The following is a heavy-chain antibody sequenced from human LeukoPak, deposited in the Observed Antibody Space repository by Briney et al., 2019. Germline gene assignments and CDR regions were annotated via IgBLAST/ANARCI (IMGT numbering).Heavy chain of an antibody. CDR3: ARDRPGIAAAGGTDY. CDR2: IYHSGSN. V-gene: IGHV4-38-2*02. J-gene: IGHJ4*02. Sequence: SETLSLTCTVSGYSISSGYFWGWIRQPPGKGLEWIGSIYHSGSNYYNPSLKSRVTISVDTSKNQFSLKLSSVTAADTAVYYCARDRPGIAAAGGTDYWGQGTLVTVSS. CDR1: GYSISSGYF. D-gene: IGHD6-13*01.